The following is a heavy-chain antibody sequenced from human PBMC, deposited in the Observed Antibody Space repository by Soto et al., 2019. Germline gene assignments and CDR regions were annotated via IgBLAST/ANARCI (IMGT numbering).Heavy chain of an antibody. Sequence: RASVKVSGKASGDTFTSYYIHWVRQAPGQGLEWMGIIHPSGGSTSYAQKFQGRVTMTRDTSTSAVYMELSSLRSEDTALYYCARGAYSSGWYGGYYFDYWGQGTLVTVSS. J-gene: IGHJ4*02. CDR3: ARGAYSSGWYGGYYFDY. CDR2: IHPSGGST. D-gene: IGHD6-19*01. CDR1: GDTFTSYY. V-gene: IGHV1-46*01.